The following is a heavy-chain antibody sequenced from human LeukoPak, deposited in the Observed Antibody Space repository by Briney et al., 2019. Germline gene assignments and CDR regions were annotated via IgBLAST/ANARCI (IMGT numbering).Heavy chain of an antibody. J-gene: IGHJ5*02. CDR2: ISAYNGNT. Sequence: VASVQVSCKASGYTFTSYGISWVRQAPGQGLEWMGWISAYNGNTNYAQKLQGRVTMTTDTSTSTAYMELRSLRSDDTAVYYCARDRNASPKSWFDPWGQGTLVTVSS. V-gene: IGHV1-18*04. CDR1: GYTFTSYG. CDR3: ARDRNASPKSWFDP. D-gene: IGHD2-2*01.